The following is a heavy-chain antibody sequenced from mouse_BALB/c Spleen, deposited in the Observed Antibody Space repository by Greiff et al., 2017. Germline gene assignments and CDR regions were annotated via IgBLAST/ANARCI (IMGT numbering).Heavy chain of an antibody. CDR2: ISSGGSYT. CDR1: GFTFSSYA. D-gene: IGHD4-1*01. Sequence: DVKLVESGGGLVKPGGSLKLSCAASGFTFSSYAMSWVRQSPEKRLEWVAEISSGGSYTYYPDTVTGRFTISRDNAKNTLYLEMSSLRSEDTAMYYCARELTGTFDDWGQGTTLTVSS. CDR3: ARELTGTFDD. V-gene: IGHV5-9-4*01. J-gene: IGHJ2*01.